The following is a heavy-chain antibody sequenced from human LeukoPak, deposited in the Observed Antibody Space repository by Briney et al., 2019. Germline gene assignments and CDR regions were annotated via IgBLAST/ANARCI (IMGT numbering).Heavy chain of an antibody. CDR1: GGSISSYY. CDR2: IHTSGST. CDR3: ARAVAAAGTPWWFDP. J-gene: IGHJ5*02. V-gene: IGHV4-4*07. D-gene: IGHD6-13*01. Sequence: SETLSLTCTVSGGSISSYYWSWIRQPAGKGLEWIGRIHTSGSTNYNPSLKSRVTMSVDTSKNQFSLKLSSVTAADTAVYYCARAVAAAGTPWWFDPWGQGTLVTVSS.